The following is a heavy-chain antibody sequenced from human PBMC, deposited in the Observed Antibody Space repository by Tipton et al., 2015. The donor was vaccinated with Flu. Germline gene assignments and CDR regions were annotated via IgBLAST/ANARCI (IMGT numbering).Heavy chain of an antibody. J-gene: IGHJ4*02. CDR3: ASPYYDSSGYYHQFDY. V-gene: IGHV1-69*09. D-gene: IGHD3-22*01. CDR2: IIPILGIA. CDR1: GGTFSSYA. Sequence: QLVQSGAEVKKPGSSVKVSCKASGGTFSSYAISWVRQAPGQGLEWMGRIIPILGIANYAQKFQGRVTITADKSTSTAYMELSSLRSEDPAVYYCASPYYDSSGYYHQFDYWGQGALVTVSS.